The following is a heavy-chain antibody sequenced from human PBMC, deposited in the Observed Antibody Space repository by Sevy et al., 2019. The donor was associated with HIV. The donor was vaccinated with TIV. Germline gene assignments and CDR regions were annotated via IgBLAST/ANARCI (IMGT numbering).Heavy chain of an antibody. J-gene: IGHJ4*02. D-gene: IGHD4-17*01. CDR3: ARSRLPMTTVPKGDFDY. Sequence: ASVKVSCKASGYTFTGYGMSWVRQAPGQGLEWMGWISAYNGNTNYAQKLQGRVTMTTDTSTSTAYMELRSLRSDDTAVYYCARSRLPMTTVPKGDFDYWGQGSLVTVSS. CDR2: ISAYNGNT. V-gene: IGHV1-18*01. CDR1: GYTFTGYG.